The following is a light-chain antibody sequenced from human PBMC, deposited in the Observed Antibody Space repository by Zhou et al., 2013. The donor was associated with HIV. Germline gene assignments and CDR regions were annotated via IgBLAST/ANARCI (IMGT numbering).Light chain of an antibody. CDR1: QSISSGH. J-gene: IGKJ4*01. CDR3: QQRYNWPVT. V-gene: IGKV3D-20*02. Sequence: EIVLTQSPGTLSLSPGERAALSCRASQSISSGHLAWYQQRLGQAPRLLIFGASTRATGIPDRFSGSGSGTDFTLTVSSLEPEDFAVYYCQQRYNWPVTFGGGTKVEIK. CDR2: GAS.